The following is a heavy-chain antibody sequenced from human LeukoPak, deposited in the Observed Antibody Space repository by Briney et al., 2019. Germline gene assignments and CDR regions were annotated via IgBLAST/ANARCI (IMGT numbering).Heavy chain of an antibody. Sequence: SETLSLTCTVSGGSISSYYWSWIRQPPGKGLEWIGYIYYSGSTYYNPSLKSRVTISVDTSKNQFSLKLSSVTAADTAVYYCASYDSSGYHDYRFDYWGQGTLVTVSS. CDR3: ASYDSSGYHDYRFDY. CDR2: IYYSGST. CDR1: GGSISSYY. D-gene: IGHD3-22*01. J-gene: IGHJ4*02. V-gene: IGHV4-59*08.